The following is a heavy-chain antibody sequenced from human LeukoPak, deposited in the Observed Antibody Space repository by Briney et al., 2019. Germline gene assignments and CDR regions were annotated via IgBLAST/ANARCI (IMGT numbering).Heavy chain of an antibody. Sequence: ASVKVSCKVSGDTLSELTMHWVRQAPGKGLEWMGGFDPGVGKILYAQQFQGRVTMTEDTSADTAYMELTSLRSEDSGVYFCAAGGIYSLLDYWGQGTLVTVSS. CDR1: GDTLSELT. CDR2: FDPGVGKI. D-gene: IGHD3-10*01. V-gene: IGHV1-24*01. J-gene: IGHJ4*02. CDR3: AAGGIYSLLDY.